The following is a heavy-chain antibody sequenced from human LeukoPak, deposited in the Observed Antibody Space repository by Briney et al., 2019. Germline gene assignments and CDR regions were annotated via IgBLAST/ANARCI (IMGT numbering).Heavy chain of an antibody. Sequence: PSETLSLTCAVSGGSISGGGYSWSWIRQPPGKGLEWIGYIYHSGSTYYNPSPKSRVTISVDRSKNQFSLKLSSVTAADTAVYYCARGGGPYSYGPFDYWGQGTLVTVSS. CDR3: ARGGGPYSYGPFDY. CDR2: IYHSGST. V-gene: IGHV4-30-2*01. J-gene: IGHJ4*02. D-gene: IGHD5-18*01. CDR1: GGSISGGGYS.